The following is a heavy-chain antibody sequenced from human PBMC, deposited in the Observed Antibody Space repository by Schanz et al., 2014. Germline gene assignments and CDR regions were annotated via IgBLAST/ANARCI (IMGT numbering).Heavy chain of an antibody. CDR2: ISPYNGNT. V-gene: IGHV1-18*01. Sequence: QVQLVQSGADVKKPGSSVRVSCKASGYTFTSYGISWVRQAPGQGLEWMGWISPYNGNTNYAQKLQGRVTMTRNTSMSTAYIELHILTSEDTAVYYCARGRTFDYWGQGTLVTVSS. CDR3: ARGRTFDY. CDR1: GYTFTSYG. J-gene: IGHJ4*02.